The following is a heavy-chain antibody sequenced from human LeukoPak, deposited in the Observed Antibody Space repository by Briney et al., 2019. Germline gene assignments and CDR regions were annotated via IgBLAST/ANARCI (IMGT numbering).Heavy chain of an antibody. CDR1: GFTFSSYS. Sequence: GGSLRLSCAASGFTFSSYSMNWVRQAPGKGLEWVSAISGSGGSTYYADSVKGRFTISRDNSKNTLYLQMNSLRAEDTAVYYCARVGEYYGSGSLNWFDSWGQGTLVTVSS. CDR3: ARVGEYYGSGSLNWFDS. CDR2: ISGSGGST. V-gene: IGHV3-23*01. J-gene: IGHJ5*01. D-gene: IGHD3-10*01.